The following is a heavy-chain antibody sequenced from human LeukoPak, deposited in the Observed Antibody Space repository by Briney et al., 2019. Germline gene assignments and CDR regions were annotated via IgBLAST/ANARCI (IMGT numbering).Heavy chain of an antibody. CDR2: IYYSGST. D-gene: IGHD6-19*01. Sequence: SETLSLTCSVSAYYISSGYYWGWIRQPPGKGLEWIGYIYYSGSTNYNPSLKSRVTISVDTSKNQFSLKLSSVTAADTAVYYCARGDSGWYLGLGFDYWGQGTLVTVSS. CDR1: AYYISSGYY. J-gene: IGHJ4*02. CDR3: ARGDSGWYLGLGFDY. V-gene: IGHV4-38-2*02.